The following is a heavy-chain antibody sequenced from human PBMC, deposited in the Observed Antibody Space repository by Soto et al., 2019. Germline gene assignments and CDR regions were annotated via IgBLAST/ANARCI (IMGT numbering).Heavy chain of an antibody. V-gene: IGHV1-18*01. CDR1: GYTFTSYG. Sequence: ASVKVSCKASGYTFTSYGISWVRQAPGQGLEWMGWISAYNGNTNYAQKLQGRVTMTTDTSTSTAYMELRSLRSDDTAVYYCARGHYDILTGYYIGFDYWGQGTLVTVSS. J-gene: IGHJ4*02. CDR2: ISAYNGNT. D-gene: IGHD3-9*01. CDR3: ARGHYDILTGYYIGFDY.